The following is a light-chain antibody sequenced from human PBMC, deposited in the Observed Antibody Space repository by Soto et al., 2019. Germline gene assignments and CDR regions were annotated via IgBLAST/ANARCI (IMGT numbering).Light chain of an antibody. CDR2: DVS. J-gene: IGKJ4*01. V-gene: IGKV1-39*01. Sequence: DIQMTQSPSSLSASVGDRVTITCRASQRITRYLNWYQQKPGKAPKILMYDVSTLQSGVPSRFSGSGSGTDFTLTINSLEPEDLATYYYQQSYSTPRTFSGGTKVEIK. CDR1: QRITRY. CDR3: QQSYSTPRT.